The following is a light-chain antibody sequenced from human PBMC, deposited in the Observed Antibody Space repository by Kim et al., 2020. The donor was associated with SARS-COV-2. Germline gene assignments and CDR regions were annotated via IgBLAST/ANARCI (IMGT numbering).Light chain of an antibody. Sequence: DIQMTQSPSSLSASVGDRVTITCRASQNIDIYVSWYQQKPGGAPRLLIYAASSLQNGVPSRFSGSGSGTDFTLTISGLQPEDFATYYCQQSYNVPTFGQGNKVDIK. J-gene: IGKJ1*01. CDR1: QNIDIY. V-gene: IGKV1-39*01. CDR2: AAS. CDR3: QQSYNVPT.